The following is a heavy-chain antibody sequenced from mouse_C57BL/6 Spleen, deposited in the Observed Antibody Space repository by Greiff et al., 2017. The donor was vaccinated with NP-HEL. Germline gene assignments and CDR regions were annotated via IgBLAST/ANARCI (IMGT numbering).Heavy chain of an antibody. CDR2: IYPRSGNT. D-gene: IGHD2-5*01. CDR3: ARSGYSNSYAMDY. CDR1: GYTFTSYG. J-gene: IGHJ4*01. Sequence: VQLQQSGAELARPGASVKLSCKASGYTFTSYGISWVKQRTGQGLEWIGEIYPRSGNTYYNEKLKGKATLTADKSSSTAYMELRSLTSEDSAVYFCARSGYSNSYAMDYWGQGTSVTVSS. V-gene: IGHV1-81*01.